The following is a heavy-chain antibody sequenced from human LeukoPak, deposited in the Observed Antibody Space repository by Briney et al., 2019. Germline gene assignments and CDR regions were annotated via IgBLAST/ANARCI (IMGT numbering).Heavy chain of an antibody. CDR2: IYYSGST. Sequence: SQTLSLTCTVSGGSISSGDYYWSWIRQPPGKGLEWIGYIYYSGSTYYNPSLKSRVTIIVVTSKNQFSLKLSSVTAADTALYYCARVRNSSGYQGIDYWCQGTLVTVSS. CDR3: ARVRNSSGYQGIDY. D-gene: IGHD3-22*01. J-gene: IGHJ4*02. V-gene: IGHV4-30-4*08. CDR1: GGSISSGDYY.